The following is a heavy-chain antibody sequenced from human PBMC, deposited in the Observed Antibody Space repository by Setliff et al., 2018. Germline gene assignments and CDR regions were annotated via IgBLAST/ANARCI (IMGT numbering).Heavy chain of an antibody. CDR3: ARLDSDGELTTPNYHYYGMDV. J-gene: IGHJ6*02. Sequence: GESLKISCKGFGYSFISYWIGWVRQMRGKDLEWMGIIYPGDSNTRYSPSFQGQVTISADKSISTAYLQWSSLKASDTAMYYCARLDSDGELTTPNYHYYGMDVWGQGTTVTVSS. D-gene: IGHD1-26*01. V-gene: IGHV5-51*01. CDR2: IYPGDSNT. CDR1: GYSFISYW.